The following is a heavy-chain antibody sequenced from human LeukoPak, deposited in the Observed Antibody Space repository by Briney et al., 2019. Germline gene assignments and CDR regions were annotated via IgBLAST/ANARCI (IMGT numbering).Heavy chain of an antibody. D-gene: IGHD3-22*01. V-gene: IGHV4-34*01. CDR1: GGSFSGCY. J-gene: IGHJ5*02. CDR2: INHSGST. CDR3: ARHPTVYYYDSSGYYYNWFDP. Sequence: PETLSLTCGVYGGSFSGCYWSWIRQPPGKGLEWIGEINHSGSTNYNPSLKSRVTISVDTSKNQFSLKLSSVTAADTAVYYCARHPTVYYYDSSGYYYNWFDPWGQGTLVTASS.